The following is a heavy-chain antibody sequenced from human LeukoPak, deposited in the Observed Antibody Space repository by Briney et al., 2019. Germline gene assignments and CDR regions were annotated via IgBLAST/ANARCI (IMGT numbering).Heavy chain of an antibody. CDR3: ASSLGEGIAARYNWFDP. CDR2: IYYSGST. V-gene: IGHV4-39*01. CDR1: GGSISSSSYY. D-gene: IGHD6-6*01. J-gene: IGHJ5*02. Sequence: PSETLSLTCTVSGGSISSSSYYWGWIRQPPGKGLEWIGSIYYSGSTYYNPSLKSRVTISVDTSKNQFSLKLSSVTAADTAVYYCASSLGEGIAARYNWFDPWGQGTLVTVSS.